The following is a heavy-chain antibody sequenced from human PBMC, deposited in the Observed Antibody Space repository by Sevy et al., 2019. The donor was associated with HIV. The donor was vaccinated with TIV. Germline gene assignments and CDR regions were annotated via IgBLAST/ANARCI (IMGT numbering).Heavy chain of an antibody. CDR2: IDPSGST. Sequence: ASVKVSCKASGYTFITYYVHWVRQAPGQGLEWMGLIDPSGSTRYAQKFQGRVSMTGDTSTTTVYMELSSLTSEDTAVYYCARDRDLSGSYLEYYYYAMDVCGQGTTVTVSS. CDR3: ARDRDLSGSYLEYYYYAMDV. CDR1: GYTFITYY. J-gene: IGHJ6*02. V-gene: IGHV1-46*01. D-gene: IGHD1-26*01.